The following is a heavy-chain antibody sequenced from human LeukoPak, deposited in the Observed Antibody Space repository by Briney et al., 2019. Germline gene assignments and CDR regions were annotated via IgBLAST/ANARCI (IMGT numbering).Heavy chain of an antibody. CDR1: GGSISNGGYS. CDR3: ARGQQWLVTGNWFDP. D-gene: IGHD6-19*01. J-gene: IGHJ5*02. Sequence: SETLSLTCAVSGGSISNGGYSWSWIRQPPGKGLEWIGYIYHSGSTYYNPSLKSRVTISVDRSKNQFSLKLSSVTAADTAVYYCARGQQWLVTGNWFDPWGQGTLVTVSS. V-gene: IGHV4-30-2*01. CDR2: IYHSGST.